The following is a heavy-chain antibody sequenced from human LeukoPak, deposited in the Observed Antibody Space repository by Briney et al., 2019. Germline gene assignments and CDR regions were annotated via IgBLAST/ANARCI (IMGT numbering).Heavy chain of an antibody. CDR1: GXAFSSQA. CDR2: IGDSGDPT. D-gene: IGHD6-19*01. J-gene: IGHJ4*02. V-gene: IGHV3-23*01. Sequence: QPGGSLRLSFAASGXAFSSQAMGWVRQAPGKGLEWVSVIGDSGDPTYYADSVKGRFTISRDNSKNTLYLQMNSLRAEDTALYYCAKDARRSSGWYFFDHWGQGTLVTVSS. CDR3: AKDARRSSGWYFFDH.